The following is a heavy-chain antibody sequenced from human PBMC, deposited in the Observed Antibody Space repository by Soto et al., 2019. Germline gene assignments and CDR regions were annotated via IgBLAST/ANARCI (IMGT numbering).Heavy chain of an antibody. CDR2: ISPNNGAT. J-gene: IGHJ3*01. CDR1: GYTFSDYY. D-gene: IGHD2-15*01. Sequence: QVQLVQSGAEVKKPGASMKVSCKASGYTFSDYYMHWVRQAPGQGLECMGWISPNNGATNYAQKFQDRVTMTRDASITPSYMELSRLRSDDTAVYYCARGGEFCSTGSCISSLGDAFDVWGQGTTVTVSS. CDR3: ARGGEFCSTGSCISSLGDAFDV. V-gene: IGHV1-2*02.